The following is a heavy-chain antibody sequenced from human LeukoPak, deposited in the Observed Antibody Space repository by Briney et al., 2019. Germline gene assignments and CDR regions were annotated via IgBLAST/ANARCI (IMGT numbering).Heavy chain of an antibody. Sequence: GGSLRLSCAASGFAFDTYAMNWVRHAPGKGLEWVSAISGSGGSTYYADSVKGRFTISRDNSKNTLYLQVNSLRAEDTAVYYCAKRAGTSSNYYYGMDVWGQGTTVTVSS. CDR2: ISGSGGST. D-gene: IGHD1-1*01. J-gene: IGHJ6*02. CDR1: GFAFDTYA. CDR3: AKRAGTSSNYYYGMDV. V-gene: IGHV3-23*01.